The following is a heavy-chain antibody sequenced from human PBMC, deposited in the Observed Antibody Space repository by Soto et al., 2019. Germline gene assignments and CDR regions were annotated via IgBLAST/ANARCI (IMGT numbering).Heavy chain of an antibody. D-gene: IGHD3-3*01. Sequence: SVKVSCKASGGTFSSYAISWVRQAPGQGLEWMGGIIPIFGTANYAQKFQGRVTITADESTSTAYMELSSLRSEDTAVYYCARRSSIFGVVALDYYYYYGMDVWGQGTTVTVSS. V-gene: IGHV1-69*13. CDR1: GGTFSSYA. CDR3: ARRSSIFGVVALDYYYYYGMDV. CDR2: IIPIFGTA. J-gene: IGHJ6*02.